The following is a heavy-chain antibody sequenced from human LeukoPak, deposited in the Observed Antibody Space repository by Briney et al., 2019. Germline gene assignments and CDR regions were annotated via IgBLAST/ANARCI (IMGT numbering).Heavy chain of an antibody. D-gene: IGHD6-13*01. V-gene: IGHV3-53*01. CDR2: IYSGGST. CDR3: ARGSSSWPTGG. Sequence: GGSLRLSCAASGFTVSSNYMSWVRQAPGKGLEWVSVIYSGGSTYYADSVKGRFTISRDNAKNSLYLQMNSLRAEDTAVYYCARGSSSWPTGGWGQGTLVTVSS. CDR1: GFTVSSNY. J-gene: IGHJ4*02.